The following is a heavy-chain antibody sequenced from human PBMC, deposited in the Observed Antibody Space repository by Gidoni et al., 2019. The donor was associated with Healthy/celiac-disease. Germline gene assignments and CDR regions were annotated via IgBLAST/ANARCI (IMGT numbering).Heavy chain of an antibody. V-gene: IGHV3-30*18. CDR3: AKGIAQMTGEKKNYYYGMDV. CDR1: GFPFSSYG. J-gene: IGHJ6*02. Sequence: QAQLVESGGGVVQPGRSLRLSCAASGFPFSSYGMHWVRQAPGKGLEWVAVISYDGSNKYYADSVKGRFTISRDNSKNTLYLQMNSLRAEDTAVYYCAKGIAQMTGEKKNYYYGMDVWGQGTTVTVSS. CDR2: ISYDGSNK. D-gene: IGHD3-10*01.